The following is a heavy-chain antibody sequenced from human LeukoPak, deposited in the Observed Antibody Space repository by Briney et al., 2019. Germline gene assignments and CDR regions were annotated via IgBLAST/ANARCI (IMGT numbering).Heavy chain of an antibody. CDR3: AKGLTAMVSPFDY. V-gene: IGHV3-30*18. Sequence: PGGSLRLSCAASGFTFSSYGMHWVRQAPGKGLEEMAVISYDGSNKYYAGSVKGRFTISRDNSKNTLYLQMNSLRAEDTAVYYCAKGLTAMVSPFDYWGQGTLVTVSS. CDR1: GFTFSSYG. J-gene: IGHJ4*02. D-gene: IGHD5-18*01. CDR2: ISYDGSNK.